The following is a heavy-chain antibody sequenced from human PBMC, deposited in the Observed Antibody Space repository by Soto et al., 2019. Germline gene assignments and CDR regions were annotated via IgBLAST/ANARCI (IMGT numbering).Heavy chain of an antibody. D-gene: IGHD5-18*01. J-gene: IGHJ4*02. Sequence: GGSLRLSCAASGFTFSSYGMHWVRQAPGKGLEWVAVISYDGSNKYYADSVKGRFTISRDNSKNTLYLQMNSLRAEDTAVYYCAKDRYVDTATFDYWGQGTLVTVSS. CDR2: ISYDGSNK. V-gene: IGHV3-30*18. CDR1: GFTFSSYG. CDR3: AKDRYVDTATFDY.